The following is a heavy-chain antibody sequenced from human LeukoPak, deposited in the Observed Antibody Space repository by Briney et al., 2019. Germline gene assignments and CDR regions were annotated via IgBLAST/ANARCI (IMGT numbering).Heavy chain of an antibody. CDR2: ITTTSTYI. D-gene: IGHD6-19*01. J-gene: IGHJ3*02. V-gene: IGHV3-21*06. CDR1: GFTFSNYN. Sequence: PGGSLRLSCAASGFTFSNYNMNWVRQAPGKGLEWVSSITTTSTYIYYTDLVKGRFTISRDNAKNSLYLQMNSLRAEDTAVYYCSGSGWTTDAFDIWGQGTMVTVSS. CDR3: SGSGWTTDAFDI.